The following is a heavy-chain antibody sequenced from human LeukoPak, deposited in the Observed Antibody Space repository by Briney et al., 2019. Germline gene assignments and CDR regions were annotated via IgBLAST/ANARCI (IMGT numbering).Heavy chain of an antibody. J-gene: IGHJ4*02. CDR3: ARDRSGFSGYDFFDY. V-gene: IGHV3-30*04. Sequence: GGSLRLSCAASGFTFSSYAMHWVRQAPGKGLEWVAVISYDGSNKYYADSVKGRFTISRDNAKNSLYLQMNSLRAEDTAVYYCARDRSGFSGYDFFDYWGQGTLVTVSS. CDR2: ISYDGSNK. D-gene: IGHD5-12*01. CDR1: GFTFSSYA.